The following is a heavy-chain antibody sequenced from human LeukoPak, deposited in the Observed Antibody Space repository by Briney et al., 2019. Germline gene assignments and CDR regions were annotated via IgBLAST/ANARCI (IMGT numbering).Heavy chain of an antibody. CDR1: GYTFTGYY. CDR2: INPNSGGT. V-gene: IGHV1-2*02. CDR3: ARDLYYYASGSYARPYYFDY. J-gene: IGHJ4*02. Sequence: ASVKVSCKASGYTFTGYYMHWVRQAPGQGLEWMGWINPNSGGTNYAQKFQGRVTMTRDTSISTAYMELSRLTSDDTAVYYCARDLYYYASGSYARPYYFDYWGQGTLVTVSS. D-gene: IGHD3-10*01.